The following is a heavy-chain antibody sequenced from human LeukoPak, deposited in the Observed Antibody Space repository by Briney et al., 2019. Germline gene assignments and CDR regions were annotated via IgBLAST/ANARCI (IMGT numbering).Heavy chain of an antibody. Sequence: PGRSLRLSCAASGFTFDDYAMHWVRQAPGKGLEWVPGISWNSGSIGYADSVKGRFTISRDNAKNSLYLQMNSLRAEDTALYYCAKVYNWNDMGAFDIWGQGTMVTVSS. J-gene: IGHJ3*02. CDR3: AKVYNWNDMGAFDI. V-gene: IGHV3-9*01. CDR2: ISWNSGSI. CDR1: GFTFDDYA. D-gene: IGHD1-1*01.